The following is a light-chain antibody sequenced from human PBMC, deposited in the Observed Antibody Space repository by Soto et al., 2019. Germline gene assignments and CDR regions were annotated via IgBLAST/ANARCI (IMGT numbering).Light chain of an antibody. CDR3: SSYAGINTDVI. CDR2: EVN. J-gene: IGLJ2*01. CDR1: SSDVGGYVY. V-gene: IGLV2-8*01. Sequence: QSALTQPPSASGSPGQSVTISCNGTSSDVGGYVYVSWYQQYPGKAPKLMIFEVNKRASGVPDRFSGSKSGNTASLTVSGLQAEDEADYYCSSYAGINTDVIFGGGTKLTVL.